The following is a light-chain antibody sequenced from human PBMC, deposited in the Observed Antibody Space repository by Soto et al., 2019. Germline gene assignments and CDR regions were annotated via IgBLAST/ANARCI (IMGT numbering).Light chain of an antibody. CDR3: QQYSRSPALT. J-gene: IGKJ4*02. Sequence: DIVLTQSPGTLSLSPGERATLSCRASQSVSSNYLAWYQHRPGQAPRLLIYGASSRVTGIPDRFSGSGSGTDFSLIINRLEPEDFAVYYCQQYSRSPALTFGGGTKVEIK. V-gene: IGKV3-20*01. CDR2: GAS. CDR1: QSVSSNY.